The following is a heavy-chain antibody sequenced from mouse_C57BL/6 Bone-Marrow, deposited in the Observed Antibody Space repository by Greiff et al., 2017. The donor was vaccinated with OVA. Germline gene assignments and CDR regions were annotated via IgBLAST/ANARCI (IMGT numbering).Heavy chain of an antibody. D-gene: IGHD1-1*01. CDR2: IWSGGST. Sequence: VQLQQSGPGLVQPSQSLSITCTVSGFSLTSYGVHWVRQSPGQGLEWLGVIWSGGSTDYNAAFISRLSISKDNSTSQVFFKMNSLQADDTAIYYCARREGYYGSSYGAMDYWGQGTSVTVSS. CDR3: ARREGYYGSSYGAMDY. J-gene: IGHJ4*01. CDR1: GFSLTSYG. V-gene: IGHV2-2*01.